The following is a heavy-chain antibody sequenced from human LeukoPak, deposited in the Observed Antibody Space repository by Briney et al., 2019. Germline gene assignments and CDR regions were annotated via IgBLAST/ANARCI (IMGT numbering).Heavy chain of an antibody. CDR3: ARIYCSSTRCYLDAFDI. Sequence: ASVKVSCKASGYTFTSYGISWVRQAPGQGLEWMGWINPNSGGTNCAQKFQGRVTMTRDTSISTAYMELSRLRSDDTAVYYCARIYCSSTRCYLDAFDIWGQGTMVTVSS. CDR2: INPNSGGT. CDR1: GYTFTSYG. J-gene: IGHJ3*02. V-gene: IGHV1-2*02. D-gene: IGHD2-2*01.